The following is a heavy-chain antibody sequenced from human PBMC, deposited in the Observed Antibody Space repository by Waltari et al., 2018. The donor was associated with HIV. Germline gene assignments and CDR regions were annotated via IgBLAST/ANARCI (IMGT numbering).Heavy chain of an antibody. Sequence: EMKLLHVGVRLIQPGGLLRLFCFVSSFSFSSNSFTWVRQSPTRGLEWVATIYPDGTTHYPNSVKDRFVISRDTSKNIVFLLMKYLLFDDSAKYFCTRGVRYLGPWGQGTQVTVSS. D-gene: IGHD3-16*02. CDR2: IYPDGTT. CDR3: TRGVRYLGP. CDR1: SFSFSSNS. V-gene: IGHV3-53*05. J-gene: IGHJ5*02.